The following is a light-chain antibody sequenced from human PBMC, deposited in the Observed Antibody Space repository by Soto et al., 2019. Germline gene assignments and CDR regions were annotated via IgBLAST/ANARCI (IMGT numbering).Light chain of an antibody. CDR3: HQYNNWPRT. Sequence: EIVMTQSPATLSVSPGERATLSCRASQSVSSNLAWYQQKPGQAPRLLIYGASTMATGIPARFSGSGSGTEFTITISRLQSADFAVYYLHQYNNWPRTFGQGTKVEIK. V-gene: IGKV3-15*01. CDR2: GAS. CDR1: QSVSSN. J-gene: IGKJ1*01.